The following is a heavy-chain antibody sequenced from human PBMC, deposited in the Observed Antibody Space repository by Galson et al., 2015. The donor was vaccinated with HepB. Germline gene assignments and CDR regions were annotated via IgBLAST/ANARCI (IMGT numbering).Heavy chain of an antibody. D-gene: IGHD2-15*01. J-gene: IGHJ3*02. CDR2: LYYTGST. Sequence: ETLSLTCTVSGGSIRSGSYYWGWVRQPPGKGLEWIGSLYYTGSTYYNPSLKSRLTISVDTSKNQFSLKLSSVTAADTAVYYCAREGDIGVVRGSRPNDAFEIWGQGTRVTVSS. CDR3: AREGDIGVVRGSRPNDAFEI. V-gene: IGHV4-39*07. CDR1: GGSIRSGSYY.